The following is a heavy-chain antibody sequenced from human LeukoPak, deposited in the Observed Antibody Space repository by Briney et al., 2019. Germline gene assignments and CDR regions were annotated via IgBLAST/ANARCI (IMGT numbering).Heavy chain of an antibody. D-gene: IGHD3-3*01. V-gene: IGHV1-8*01. J-gene: IGHJ4*02. CDR2: MNPNSGNT. CDR1: GYTFTSYD. CDR3: ARVNDFWSGYWYYFDY. Sequence: GASVKVSCKASGYTFTSYDINWVRQATGQGLEWMGWMNPNSGNTGYAQKFQGRVTMTRNTSISTAYMELSSLRSEDTAVYYCARVNDFWSGYWYYFDYWGQGTLVTVSS.